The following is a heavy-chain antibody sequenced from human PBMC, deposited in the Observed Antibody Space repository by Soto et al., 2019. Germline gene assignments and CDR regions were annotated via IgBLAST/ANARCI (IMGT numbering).Heavy chain of an antibody. CDR1: GYTFTSYD. V-gene: IGHV1-8*01. CDR2: MNPNSGNT. CDR3: ARELRSFNWFDP. Sequence: ASVKVSCKASGYTFTSYDINWVRQATGQGLEWMGWMNPNSGNTGYAQKFQGRVTMTRNTSISTAYMELSSLRSEHTAVYYCARELRSFNWFDPWGQGTLVTVSS. J-gene: IGHJ5*02. D-gene: IGHD1-7*01.